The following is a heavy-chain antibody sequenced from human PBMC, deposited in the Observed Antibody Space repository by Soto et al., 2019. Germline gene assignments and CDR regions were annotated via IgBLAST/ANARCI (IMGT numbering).Heavy chain of an antibody. CDR2: IYWNDDK. V-gene: IGHV2-5*01. CDR1: GFSLSTSGVG. J-gene: IGHJ4*02. Sequence: SGPTLVNPTQTLTLTCTFSGFSLSTSGVGVGWIRQPPGKALEWLALIYWNDDKRYSPSLKSRLTITKDTPKNQVVLTMTNMDPVDTATYYCAHSALMVYATGLYYFDYWGQGTLVTVSS. D-gene: IGHD2-8*01. CDR3: AHSALMVYATGLYYFDY.